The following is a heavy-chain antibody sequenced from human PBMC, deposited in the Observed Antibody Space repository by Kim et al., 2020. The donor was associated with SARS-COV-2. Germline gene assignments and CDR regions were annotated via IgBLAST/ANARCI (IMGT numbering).Heavy chain of an antibody. Sequence: GGSLRLSCAASGFTVSSNYMSWVRQAPGKGLEWVSVIYSGGSTYYADSVKGRFTISRDNSKNTLYLQMNSLRAEDTAVYYCARDLRQGYSGSYEQAFDIWGQGTMVTVSS. CDR3: ARDLRQGYSGSYEQAFDI. V-gene: IGHV3-53*01. D-gene: IGHD1-26*01. CDR1: GFTVSSNY. CDR2: IYSGGST. J-gene: IGHJ3*02.